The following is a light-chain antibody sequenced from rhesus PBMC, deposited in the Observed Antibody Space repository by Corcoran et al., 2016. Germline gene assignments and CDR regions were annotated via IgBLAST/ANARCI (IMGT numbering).Light chain of an antibody. CDR3: QHYYSTPYS. V-gene: IGKV1-25*01. J-gene: IGKJ2*01. CDR1: QGITND. Sequence: DIQMKQYPSSLSASVGDRVTITCRASQGITNDLAWYQQKLGETPKLLIYEASSLQSGIPSRLSGSGSGTDFTLTISSLQSEDFATYYCQHYYSTPYSFGQGTKVEIK. CDR2: EAS.